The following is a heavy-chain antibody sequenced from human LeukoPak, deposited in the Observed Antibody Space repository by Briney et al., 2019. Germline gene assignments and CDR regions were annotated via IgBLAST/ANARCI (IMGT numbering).Heavy chain of an antibody. Sequence: PSETLSLTCAVYGGSFSGYYWSWIRQPPGKGLEWIGEINHSGSTNYNPSLKSRVTISVDTSKNQFSLKLSSVTAADTAVYYCARLTYGDYGLYFDYWGQGTLVTVSS. D-gene: IGHD4-17*01. CDR1: GGSFSGYY. CDR3: ARLTYGDYGLYFDY. J-gene: IGHJ4*02. V-gene: IGHV4-34*01. CDR2: INHSGST.